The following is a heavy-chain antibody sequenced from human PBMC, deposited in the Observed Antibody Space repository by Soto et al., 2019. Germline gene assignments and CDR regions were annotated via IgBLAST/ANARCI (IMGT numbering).Heavy chain of an antibody. CDR1: GFTFSSYS. CDR3: ARSRADGRYAFDY. Sequence: EVQLVESGGGLVQPGGSLRLSCAASGFTFSSYSMNWVRQAPGKGLEWVSYMSSSSSTIYYTDSVKGRFTISRDNANNSLYLQMSSLRDDDTAVYYCARSRADGRYAFDYWGQGTLVTVSS. D-gene: IGHD3-9*01. J-gene: IGHJ4*02. CDR2: MSSSSSTI. V-gene: IGHV3-48*02.